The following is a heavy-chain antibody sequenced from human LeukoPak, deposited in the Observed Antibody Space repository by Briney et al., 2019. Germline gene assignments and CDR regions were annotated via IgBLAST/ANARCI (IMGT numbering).Heavy chain of an antibody. CDR2: IYDVGNA. J-gene: IGHJ4*02. D-gene: IGHD3-9*01. CDR1: GFTVSNNY. Sequence: GGSLRLSCAASGFTVSNNYMSWVRQAPGKGLEWVSLIYDVGNAYYADSVKGRFTFSRDSSRNTLSLQMNSLRAEDTAVYYCVSHSDTLTSYSFDYWGQGTLVTVSS. V-gene: IGHV3-53*01. CDR3: VSHSDTLTSYSFDY.